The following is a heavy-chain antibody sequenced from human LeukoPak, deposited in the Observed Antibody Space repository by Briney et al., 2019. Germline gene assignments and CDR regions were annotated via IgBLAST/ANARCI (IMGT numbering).Heavy chain of an antibody. CDR1: GYTFTDYY. D-gene: IGHD6-19*01. V-gene: IGHV1-2*02. CDR3: ARVTGIAVAGPYYYYYMDV. J-gene: IGHJ6*03. CDR2: INPKTGGT. Sequence: GASVKVSCKASGYTFTDYYIHWVRQAPGQGLEWMGWINPKTGGTNFAHKFQGRVTMTRDTSISTAYMELSRLRSDDTAVYYCARVTGIAVAGPYYYYYMDVWGKGTTVTVSS.